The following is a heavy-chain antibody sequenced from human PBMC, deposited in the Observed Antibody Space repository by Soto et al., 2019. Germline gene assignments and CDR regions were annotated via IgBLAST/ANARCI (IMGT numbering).Heavy chain of an antibody. CDR1: GYTFTSYG. D-gene: IGHD3-22*01. J-gene: IGHJ4*02. CDR3: ARRASWYYDSSGYCYLGV. Sequence: QVQLVQSGAEVKKPGASVKVSCKASGYTFTSYGISWVRKAPGQGLEWMGWSSAYNGNTNYAQKLQGRVTMTTDTSTSTAYMELRSLRSDDTAVYYCARRASWYYDSSGYCYLGVWGQGTLVTVSS. CDR2: SSAYNGNT. V-gene: IGHV1-18*01.